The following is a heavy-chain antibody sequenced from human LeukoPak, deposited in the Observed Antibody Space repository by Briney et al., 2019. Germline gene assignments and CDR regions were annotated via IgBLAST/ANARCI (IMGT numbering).Heavy chain of an antibody. CDR1: GYSFTSYW. J-gene: IGHJ6*02. CDR3: ARQPLSGIYYYYGMDV. V-gene: IGHV5-51*01. Sequence: GESLKISCKGSGYSFTSYWIGWVRQMPGKGLEWMGIIYPGDSDTRYSPSFQGQVTISADKSISTAYLQWSSLKASDTAMYYCARQPLSGIYYYYGMDVWGQGTTVTVSS. CDR2: IYPGDSDT. D-gene: IGHD5-12*01.